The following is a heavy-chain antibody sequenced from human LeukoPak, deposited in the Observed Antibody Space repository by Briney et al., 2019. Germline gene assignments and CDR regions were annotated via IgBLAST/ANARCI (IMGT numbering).Heavy chain of an antibody. CDR3: ARAPPYDSSGYYHH. Sequence: GGSLRLSCAASGFTFSSYGMHWVRQAPGKGLEWVAVISYDGSNKYYADSVKGRFTISRDNSKNTLYLQMNSLRAEDTAVYYCARAPPYDSSGYYHHWGQGTLVTVSS. CDR2: ISYDGSNK. V-gene: IGHV3-30*03. D-gene: IGHD3-22*01. J-gene: IGHJ5*02. CDR1: GFTFSSYG.